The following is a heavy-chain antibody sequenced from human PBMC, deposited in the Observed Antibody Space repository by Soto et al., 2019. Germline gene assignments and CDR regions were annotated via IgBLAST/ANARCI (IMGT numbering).Heavy chain of an antibody. D-gene: IGHD1-1*01. V-gene: IGHV1-69*12. Sequence: QVHLVQSGAEVKKPGSSVKVSCKASGDTFSSFAISWVRQAPGQGLEWMGGIIPIFRTPKYGQKFQGRVTSTADEPTSTAYMELSSLRSEDTAVYYWARDKDREQLGGNYYYALDVWGQGTTVIVSS. J-gene: IGHJ6*02. CDR2: IIPIFRTP. CDR1: GDTFSSFA. CDR3: ARDKDREQLGGNYYYALDV.